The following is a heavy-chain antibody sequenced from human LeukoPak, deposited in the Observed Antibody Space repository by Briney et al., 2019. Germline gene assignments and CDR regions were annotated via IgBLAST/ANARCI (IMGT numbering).Heavy chain of an antibody. CDR3: ARDGYCSSSSCYPFEALDI. V-gene: IGHV1-18*01. D-gene: IGHD2-2*01. CDR2: ISAYNGYT. CDR1: RGTFSSYA. J-gene: IGHJ3*02. Sequence: ASVKVSCKASRGTFSSYAISWVRQAPGQGLEWMGRISAYNGYTNYAQKFQGRVTMTTDTSTRTAYMELRRLRSDDTAAYFCARDGYCSSSSCYPFEALDIWGQGTMVTVSS.